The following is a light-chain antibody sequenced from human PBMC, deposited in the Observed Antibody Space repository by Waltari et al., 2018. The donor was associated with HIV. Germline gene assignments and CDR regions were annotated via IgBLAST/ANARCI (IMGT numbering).Light chain of an antibody. CDR3: VAWDDSLRGVL. V-gene: IGLV1-47*01. CDR1: TSNIGSNY. CDR2: RND. J-gene: IGLJ2*01. Sequence: SVLTHPPSASGTPGPRVTISCSGSTSNIGSNYVFWYQHLPGTAPKLLIHRNDQRPSGVPDRFSGSTSGTSASLAISGLRSEDEADYYCVAWDDSLRGVLFGGGTKVAVL.